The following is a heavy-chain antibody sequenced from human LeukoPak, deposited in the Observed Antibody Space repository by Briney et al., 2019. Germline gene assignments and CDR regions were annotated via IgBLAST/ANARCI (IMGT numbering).Heavy chain of an antibody. D-gene: IGHD3-9*01. CDR1: GFTFSSYA. J-gene: IGHJ4*02. V-gene: IGHV3-30*04. Sequence: PGRSLRLSCAASGFTFSSYAMHWVRQALGKGLEWVAVISYDGSNKYYADSVKGRFTISRDNSKNTLYLQMNSLRAEDTAVYYCARGESYYDILTGYPLDYWGQGTLVTVSS. CDR2: ISYDGSNK. CDR3: ARGESYYDILTGYPLDY.